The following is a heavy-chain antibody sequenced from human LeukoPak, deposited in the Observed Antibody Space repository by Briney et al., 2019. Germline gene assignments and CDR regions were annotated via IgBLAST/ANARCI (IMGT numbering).Heavy chain of an antibody. V-gene: IGHV3-23*01. CDR1: GFTFSDYA. CDR2: ISASGDST. J-gene: IGHJ5*01. Sequence: PGGSLRLSCVGSGFTFSDYAIHWVRQAPGKGLEWVTVISASGDSTYYAASVKGRFAIFRGNSRNTLYLQINSLRAGDTAVYYCAKGAWLDDSWGQGTLVTVSS. D-gene: IGHD6-19*01. CDR3: AKGAWLDDS.